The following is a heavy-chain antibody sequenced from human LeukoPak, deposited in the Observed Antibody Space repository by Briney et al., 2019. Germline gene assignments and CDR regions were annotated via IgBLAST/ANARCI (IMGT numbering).Heavy chain of an antibody. J-gene: IGHJ4*02. Sequence: SVKVSCKTSGFTFNSYYMHWVRQAPGQGLEWMGGIIPIFGTANYAQKFQGRVTITADESTSTAYMELSSLRSEDTAVYYCAREGGGSSFDYWGQGTLVTVSS. D-gene: IGHD1-26*01. CDR2: IIPIFGTA. CDR1: GFTFNSYY. CDR3: AREGGGSSFDY. V-gene: IGHV1-69*13.